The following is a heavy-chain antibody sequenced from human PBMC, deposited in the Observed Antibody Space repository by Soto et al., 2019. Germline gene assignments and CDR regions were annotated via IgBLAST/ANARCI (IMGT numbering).Heavy chain of an antibody. CDR1: GFTFSSYA. Sequence: EVQLLESGGGLVQPGGSLRLSCAASGFTFSSYAMSWVRQAPGKGLEWVSAISGSGGSTYYADSVKGPFTISRDNSKNTLYLQMNSLRAEDTAVYYCAKTPLCSSTSCYLYSFHYYYYYMDVWGKGTTVTVSS. CDR2: ISGSGGST. D-gene: IGHD2-2*01. J-gene: IGHJ6*03. CDR3: AKTPLCSSTSCYLYSFHYYYYYMDV. V-gene: IGHV3-23*01.